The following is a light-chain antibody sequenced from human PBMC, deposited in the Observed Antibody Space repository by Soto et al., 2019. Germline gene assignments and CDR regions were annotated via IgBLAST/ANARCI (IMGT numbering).Light chain of an antibody. V-gene: IGLV2-14*01. CDR1: SSDVGGYNY. Sequence: QSALTQPASVSGSPGQSITISCTGTSSDVGGYNYVSWYQQHPGKAPKLMIYEVSNRPSGVSNRFSGSKSGNTASLTISGLQAEDEADYYCISYTSSSLYVFGTGIKLTVL. CDR3: ISYTSSSLYV. CDR2: EVS. J-gene: IGLJ1*01.